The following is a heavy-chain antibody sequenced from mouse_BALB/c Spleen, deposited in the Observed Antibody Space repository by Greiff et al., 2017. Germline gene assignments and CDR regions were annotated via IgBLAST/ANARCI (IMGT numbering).Heavy chain of an antibody. CDR1: GFTFSSYT. Sequence: EVKLVESGGGLVQPGGSLKLSCAASGFTFSSYTMSWVRQTPEKRLEWVAYISNGGGSTYYPDTVKGRFTISRDNAKNTLFLQMSSLKSEDTAMYYCARHGSYAMDYWGQGTSVTVSS. CDR2: ISNGGGST. V-gene: IGHV5-12-2*01. CDR3: ARHGSYAMDY. J-gene: IGHJ4*01.